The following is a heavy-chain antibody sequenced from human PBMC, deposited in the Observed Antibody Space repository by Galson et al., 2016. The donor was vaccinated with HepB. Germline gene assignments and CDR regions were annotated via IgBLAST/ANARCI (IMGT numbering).Heavy chain of an antibody. CDR2: MNPNSGGT. Sequence: SVKVSCKASGYTFTDFYIHWVRQAPGQGLEWMGWMNPNSGGTSYAQKFQGRVTMTRDTSINTAYMELSRLRSDDTAVYYCTRERYCTGGSCYSLAYGMDVWGKGTTVTVSS. V-gene: IGHV1-2*02. CDR1: GYTFTDFY. D-gene: IGHD2-15*01. J-gene: IGHJ6*04. CDR3: TRERYCTGGSCYSLAYGMDV.